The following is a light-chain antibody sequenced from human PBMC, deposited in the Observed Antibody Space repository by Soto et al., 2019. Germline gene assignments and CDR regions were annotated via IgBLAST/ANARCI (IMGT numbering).Light chain of an antibody. CDR3: GAWDSSLSAGV. J-gene: IGLJ2*01. CDR2: DNN. Sequence: QAVLTQPPSVSAAPGQKVTISCSGRSSNLGNNYVSWYQQFPGTAPKLLIYDNNKRPSGIPDRFSGSKSGTSATLGITGLQTGDEADYYCGAWDSSLSAGVFGGGTKVTVL. V-gene: IGLV1-51*01. CDR1: SSNLGNNY.